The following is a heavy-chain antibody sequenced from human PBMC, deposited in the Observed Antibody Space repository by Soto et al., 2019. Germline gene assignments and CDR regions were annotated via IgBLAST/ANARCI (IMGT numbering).Heavy chain of an antibody. CDR1: GGSISSYY. D-gene: IGHD5-12*01. CDR2: IYYSGST. J-gene: IGHJ6*03. CDR3: ARVGYSGYETYYYYYMDV. Sequence: PLETLSLTCTVSGGSISSYYWSWIRQPPGKGLEWIGYIYYSGSTNYNPSLKSRVTISVDTSKNQFSLKLSSVTAADTAVYYCARVGYSGYETYYYYYMDVWGKGTTVTVSS. V-gene: IGHV4-59*01.